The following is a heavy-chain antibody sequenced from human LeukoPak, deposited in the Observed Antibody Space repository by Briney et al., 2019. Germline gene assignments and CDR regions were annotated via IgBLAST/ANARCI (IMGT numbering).Heavy chain of an antibody. CDR2: IGGNSASI. D-gene: IGHD3-10*01. CDR1: GFTFVDYA. V-gene: IGHV3-9*01. Sequence: GRSLRLSCVASGFTFVDYAMLWVRQAPGKGLEWVFGIGGNSASIGYTSSVKGLFTISRDTPKNSQCLQMHGLRAEDTALYYCAKDMAVYGSGSYPWPLDIWGQGTMVTVSS. J-gene: IGHJ3*02. CDR3: AKDMAVYGSGSYPWPLDI.